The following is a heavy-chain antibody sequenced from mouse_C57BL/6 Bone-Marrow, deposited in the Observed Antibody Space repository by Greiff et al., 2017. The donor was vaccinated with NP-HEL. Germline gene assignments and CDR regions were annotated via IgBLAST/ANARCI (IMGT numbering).Heavy chain of an antibody. J-gene: IGHJ4*01. CDR3: ARDRGPYYYGSSFRAMDY. CDR2: ISDGGSYT. D-gene: IGHD1-1*01. CDR1: GFTFSSYA. Sequence: EVQLVESGGGLVKPGGSLKLSCAASGFTFSSYAMSWVRQTPEKRLEWVATISDGGSYTYSPDNVKGRFTISRDNAKNNLYLQMSHLKSEDTAMYYCARDRGPYYYGSSFRAMDYWGQGTSVTVSS. V-gene: IGHV5-4*01.